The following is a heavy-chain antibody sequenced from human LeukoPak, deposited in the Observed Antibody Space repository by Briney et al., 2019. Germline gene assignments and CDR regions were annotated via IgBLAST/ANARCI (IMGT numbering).Heavy chain of an antibody. D-gene: IGHD2/OR15-2a*01. J-gene: IGHJ4*02. CDR1: GGSNRTYY. Sequence: SETLSLTCTVSGGSNRTYYRSWIRQPPGKGLEWIGYIYTSGSTNYNPSLKSRVTMSLDTSENQFSLKLSSVTAADTAVYYCARGDFYRYYFDYWGQGTLVTVSS. V-gene: IGHV4-4*09. CDR2: IYTSGST. CDR3: ARGDFYRYYFDY.